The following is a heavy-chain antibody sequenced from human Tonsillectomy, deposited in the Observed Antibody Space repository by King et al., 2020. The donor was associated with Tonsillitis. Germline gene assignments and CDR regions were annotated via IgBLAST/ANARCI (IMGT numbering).Heavy chain of an antibody. CDR2: ICYSGST. Sequence: MQLQESGPRLVKPSETLSLTCTVSGGSISSTNYCWGWIRQPPGKGLEWTGSICYSGSTYYNPSLKSRVSISEDTSKNQFSLKLSSVTAAVTAVYYCARALGAGIWFDPWGQGTLVTVSS. V-gene: IGHV4-39*07. D-gene: IGHD3-10*01. CDR1: GGSISSTNYC. CDR3: ARALGAGIWFDP. J-gene: IGHJ5*02.